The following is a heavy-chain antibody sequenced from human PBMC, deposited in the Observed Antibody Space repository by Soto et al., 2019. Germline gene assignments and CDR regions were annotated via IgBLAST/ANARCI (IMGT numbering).Heavy chain of an antibody. CDR3: AHAPGIAVTTNWFDP. CDR2: IYWDDDK. D-gene: IGHD6-19*01. J-gene: IGHJ5*02. CDR1: GFSLSTSEVG. V-gene: IGHV2-5*02. Sequence: QITLKESGPTLVKPTQTLTLTCTFSGFSLSTSEVGVGWIRQPPGKALQWLALIYWDDDKRYSPSLKSRLTITKDTSKYQVVLTMTNMDHVDTATYYCAHAPGIAVTTNWFDPWGQGILVTVSS.